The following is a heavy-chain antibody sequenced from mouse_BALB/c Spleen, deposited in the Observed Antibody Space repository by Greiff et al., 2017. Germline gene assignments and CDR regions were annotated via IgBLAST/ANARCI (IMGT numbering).Heavy chain of an antibody. J-gene: IGHJ3*01. V-gene: IGHV1-7*01. Sequence: VKLQESGAELAKPGASVKMSCKASGYTFTSYWMHWVKQRPGQGLEWIGYINPSTGYTEYNQKFKDKATLTADKSSSTAYMQLSSLTSEDSAVYYCARSGLRRWFAYWGQGTLVTVSA. D-gene: IGHD2-2*01. CDR3: ARSGLRRWFAY. CDR1: GYTFTSYW. CDR2: INPSTGYT.